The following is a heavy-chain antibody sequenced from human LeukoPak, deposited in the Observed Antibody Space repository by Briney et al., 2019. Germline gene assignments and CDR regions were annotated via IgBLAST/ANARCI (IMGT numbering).Heavy chain of an antibody. D-gene: IGHD6-19*01. CDR1: GFTFSSSA. J-gene: IGHJ4*02. V-gene: IGHV3-23*01. CDR3: AKSIAVAGVFDY. Sequence: PGGSLRLSCSASGFTFSSSAMSWVRQAPGKGLEWVSAISASGGNTYYADSVKGRFTISRDNSKNTLYLQMNSLRVEDTAIYYCAKSIAVAGVFDYWGQGTLVTVSS. CDR2: ISASGGNT.